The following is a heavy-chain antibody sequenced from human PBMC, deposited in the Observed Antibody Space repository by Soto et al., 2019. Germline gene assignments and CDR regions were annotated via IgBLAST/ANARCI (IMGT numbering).Heavy chain of an antibody. J-gene: IGHJ4*02. CDR1: GFTFSSYS. V-gene: IGHV3-21*01. CDR2: ISSSSSYI. Sequence: GGSLRLSCAASGFTFSSYSMNWVRQAPGKGLEWVPSISSSSSYIYYADSVKGRFTISRDNDKNSLYLQMDSLRAEDTAVYYCARDPPLSSIVVVGVDDFWGQGTLVTVSS. D-gene: IGHD3-22*01. CDR3: ARDPPLSSIVVVGVDDF.